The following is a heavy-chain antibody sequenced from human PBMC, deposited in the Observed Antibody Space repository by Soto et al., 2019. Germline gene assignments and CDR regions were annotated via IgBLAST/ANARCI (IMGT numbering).Heavy chain of an antibody. CDR3: AREWLPPGWGMDV. CDR2: IYSGGST. J-gene: IGHJ6*02. D-gene: IGHD5-12*01. Sequence: EVQLVETGGGLIQPAGSLRLSCAASGFTVSSNYMSWVRQAPGKGLEWVSVIYSGGSTYYADSVKGRFTISRDNSKNTLYLQMNSLRAEDTAVYYCAREWLPPGWGMDVWGQGTTVTVSS. V-gene: IGHV3-53*02. CDR1: GFTVSSNY.